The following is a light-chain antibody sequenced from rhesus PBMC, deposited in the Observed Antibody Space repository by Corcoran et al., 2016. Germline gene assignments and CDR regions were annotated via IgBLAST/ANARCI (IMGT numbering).Light chain of an antibody. V-gene: IGKV1-25*01. CDR2: KAS. J-gene: IGKJ1*01. Sequence: DIQMTQSPSSLSASVGDTVTITCRASQGISSYLAWYQQKPGKAPKLLIYKASTLQSGAPSRFSGSGSGTDFTLTISSLQPEDFATYYCQQHNSYPWTFGQGTKVEIK. CDR1: QGISSY. CDR3: QQHNSYPWT.